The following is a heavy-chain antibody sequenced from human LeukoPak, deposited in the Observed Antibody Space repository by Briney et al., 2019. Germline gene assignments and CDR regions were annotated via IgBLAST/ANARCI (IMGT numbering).Heavy chain of an antibody. CDR1: GFTFSSYS. J-gene: IGHJ4*02. D-gene: IGHD2-2*01. CDR3: ARDSLVVPAAVGNFDY. Sequence: PGGSLRLSCAASGFTFSSYSMNWVRQAPGKGLEWVSSISSSSSYIYYADLVKGRFTISRDNAKNSLYLQMNSLRAEDTAVYYCARDSLVVPAAVGNFDYWGQGTLVTVSS. CDR2: ISSSSSYI. V-gene: IGHV3-21*01.